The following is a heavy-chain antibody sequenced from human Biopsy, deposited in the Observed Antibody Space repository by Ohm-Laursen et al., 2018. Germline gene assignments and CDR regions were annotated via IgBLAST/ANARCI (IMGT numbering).Heavy chain of an antibody. CDR3: AADADGYYTEFDY. CDR1: GGPSSNYA. CDR2: IVPILGHL. D-gene: IGHD3-3*01. V-gene: IGHV1-69*04. J-gene: IGHJ4*02. Sequence: SVKVACKASGGPSSNYAFSWARQAPGQGLEWVGRIVPILGHLNYAQRVQGRVSITADKSTTYVYMELSRLTSGDTAVYYCAADADGYYTEFDYWGPGTLVTVSS.